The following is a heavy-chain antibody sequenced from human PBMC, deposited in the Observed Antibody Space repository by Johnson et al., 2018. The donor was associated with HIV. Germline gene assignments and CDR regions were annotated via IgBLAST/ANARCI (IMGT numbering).Heavy chain of an antibody. J-gene: IGHJ3*02. CDR3: ARGGVWNDFDAFDI. CDR1: GFSFSTYV. CDR2: INWNGDST. D-gene: IGHD1-1*01. V-gene: IGHV3-20*04. Sequence: VQLVESGGGLVQPGGSLSLSCAASGFSFSTYVVNWVRQAPGKGLEWVSSINWNGDSTGYADSVKGRFTISRDNSKNTLYLQMNSLRAEDTAVYYCARGGVWNDFDAFDIWGQGTMVTVSS.